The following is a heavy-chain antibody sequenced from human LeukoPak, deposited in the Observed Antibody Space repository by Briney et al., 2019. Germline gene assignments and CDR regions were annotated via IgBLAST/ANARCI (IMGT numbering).Heavy chain of an antibody. Sequence: GGSLRLSCAASGFTFSSNWMHWVRQAPGKGLVWVSRINEDGSTTNYADSVKGRFTISRDNAKNTLYLQMNSLRAEDTAVYYCARSADSSGYFREITLYYFDYWGQGTLVTVSS. CDR2: INEDGSTT. V-gene: IGHV3-74*01. CDR3: ARSADSSGYFREITLYYFDY. CDR1: GFTFSSNW. D-gene: IGHD3-22*01. J-gene: IGHJ4*02.